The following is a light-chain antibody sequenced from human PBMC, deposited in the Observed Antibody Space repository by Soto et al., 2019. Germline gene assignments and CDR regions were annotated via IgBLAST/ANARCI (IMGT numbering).Light chain of an antibody. V-gene: IGKV3-20*01. CDR1: QRVSSY. Sequence: EIGLTHSSCARSLSPGERATLSCRTSQRVSSYLAWYHQKPGQAPRLLIYGASNRATGIPARFSGSGSGTDFTLTISRLDPEDFATYSCQQNDSSPRTFGGGTKVDIK. CDR2: GAS. CDR3: QQNDSSPRT. J-gene: IGKJ4*01.